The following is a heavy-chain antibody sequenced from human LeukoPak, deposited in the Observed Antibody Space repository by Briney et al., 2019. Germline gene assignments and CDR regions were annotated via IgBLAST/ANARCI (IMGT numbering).Heavy chain of an antibody. Sequence: ASVKVSCKASGYSFTTYGISWVRQAPGQGLEWMGWISAYNANTDYALKLQGRVTMTTDTSTSTAYMELRSLRSDDTAVYYCARDDLRPIVGASGDYWGQGTLVTVSS. CDR3: ARDDLRPIVGASGDY. CDR1: GYSFTTYG. CDR2: ISAYNANT. D-gene: IGHD1-26*01. V-gene: IGHV1-18*01. J-gene: IGHJ4*02.